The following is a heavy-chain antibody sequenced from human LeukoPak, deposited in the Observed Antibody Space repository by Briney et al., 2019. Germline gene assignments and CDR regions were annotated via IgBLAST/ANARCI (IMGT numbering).Heavy chain of an antibody. CDR1: GFTFSSNS. J-gene: IGHJ4*02. Sequence: GGSLRLSCAASGFTFSSNSMNWVRQAPGKGLEWVSYISSTGGTIYYADSMKGRFTISRDNAKNSLYLQMNSLRVEDTAVYYCARPYYYDSSGYDYWGQGTLVTVSS. V-gene: IGHV3-48*04. CDR2: ISSTGGTI. D-gene: IGHD3-22*01. CDR3: ARPYYYDSSGYDY.